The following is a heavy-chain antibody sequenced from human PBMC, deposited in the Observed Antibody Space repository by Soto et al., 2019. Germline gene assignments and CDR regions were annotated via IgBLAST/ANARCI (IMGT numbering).Heavy chain of an antibody. J-gene: IGHJ4*02. V-gene: IGHV4-31*03. D-gene: IGHD4-17*01. CDR2: IYYSGST. CDR1: CGSISSGGYY. Sequence: QVQLQESGPGLVKPSQTLSLTCTVSCGSISSGGYYWSWIRQHPGKGLEWIGYIYYSGSTYYNPSLKSRVTISVDTSKNQFSLELSSVTAADTAVYYCARSPEATVTAFDYWGQGTLVTVSS. CDR3: ARSPEATVTAFDY.